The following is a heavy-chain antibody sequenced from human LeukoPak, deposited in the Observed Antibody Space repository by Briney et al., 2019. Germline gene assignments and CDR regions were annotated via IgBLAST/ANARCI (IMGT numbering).Heavy chain of an antibody. D-gene: IGHD3-22*01. J-gene: IGHJ5*02. CDR3: AREGLYYYDSSGGWFDP. V-gene: IGHV6-1*01. CDR1: GDSVSSNSAA. Sequence: SQTLSLTCAISGDSVSSNSAARNWIRQSPSRGLEWLGRTYYRSKWYNDYAVSVKSRITINPDTSKNQFSLQLNSVTPEDTAVYYCAREGLYYYDSSGGWFDPWGQGTLVTVSS. CDR2: TYYRSKWYN.